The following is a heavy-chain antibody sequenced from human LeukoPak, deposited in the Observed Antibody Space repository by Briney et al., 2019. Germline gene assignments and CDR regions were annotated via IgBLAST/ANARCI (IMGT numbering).Heavy chain of an antibody. V-gene: IGHV3-23*01. CDR1: GFSFSTYS. CDR2: ISASGGDT. J-gene: IGHJ4*02. CDR3: AKKMSITAASQVDY. D-gene: IGHD1-20*01. Sequence: GGSLRLSCAASGFSFSTYSFSWVRQAPGKGLEWVSGISASGGDTYYADSVKGRFTISRDNSKNTLYLQMNSLRAEDTAVYYCAKKMSITAASQVDYWGQGTLVTVSS.